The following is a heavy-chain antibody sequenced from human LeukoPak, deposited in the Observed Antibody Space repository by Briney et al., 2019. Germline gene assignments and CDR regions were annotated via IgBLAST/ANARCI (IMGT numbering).Heavy chain of an antibody. CDR1: GYSFTSYW. CDR2: IYPGDSDT. Sequence: RESLKISCKGSGYSFTSYWIGWVRQMPGKGLEWMGIIYPGDSDTRYSPSFQGQVTISADKSISTAYLQWSSLKASDTAMYYCARTDYDFWSGFPPVFDYWGQGTLVTVSS. CDR3: ARTDYDFWSGFPPVFDY. V-gene: IGHV5-51*01. J-gene: IGHJ4*02. D-gene: IGHD3-3*01.